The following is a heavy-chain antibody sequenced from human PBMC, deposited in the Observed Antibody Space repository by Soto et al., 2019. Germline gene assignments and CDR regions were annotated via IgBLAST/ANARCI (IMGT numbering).Heavy chain of an antibody. CDR1: GFTFSDHY. V-gene: IGHV3-72*01. J-gene: IGHJ4*02. D-gene: IGHD1-26*01. CDR3: VRVIGGSYSFDY. CDR2: IRNKANSYTT. Sequence: EVQLVESGGGLVQPGGSLRLSCAASGFTFSDHYMDWVRQAPGKGLEWVGRIRNKANSYTTEYAASVKGRFTISRDESENSLYLQMYSLKAEDTAVYYCVRVIGGSYSFDYWGQGTLVSVSS.